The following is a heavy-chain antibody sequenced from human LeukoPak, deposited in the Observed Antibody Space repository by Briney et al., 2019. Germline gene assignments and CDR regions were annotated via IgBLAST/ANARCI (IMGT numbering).Heavy chain of an antibody. J-gene: IGHJ3*02. CDR3: ARDRSSSWENDAFDI. CDR1: GYTFTGYY. V-gene: IGHV1-2*04. D-gene: IGHD6-13*01. Sequence: ASVKVSCKASGYTFTGYYMHWVRQAPGQGLEWMGWINPNSGGTNYAQKFQGWVTMTRDTSISTAYMELSRLRSDDTAVYYCARDRSSSWENDAFDIWGQGTMVTVSS. CDR2: INPNSGGT.